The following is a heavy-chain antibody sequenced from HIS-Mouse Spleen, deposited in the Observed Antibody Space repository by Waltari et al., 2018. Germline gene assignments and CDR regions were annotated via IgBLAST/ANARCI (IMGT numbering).Heavy chain of an antibody. D-gene: IGHD1-26*01. Sequence: EVQLVESGGGLVQPGGSLRLSCAACGFPFSRYSMHWVRQAPGKGLEWVSYISSSSSTIYYADSVKGRFTISRDNAKNSLYLQMNSLRAEDTAVYYCARGASGSYYLVSVSDYWGQGTLVTVSS. CDR1: GFPFSRYS. CDR2: ISSSSSTI. J-gene: IGHJ4*02. V-gene: IGHV3-48*01. CDR3: ARGASGSYYLVSVSDY.